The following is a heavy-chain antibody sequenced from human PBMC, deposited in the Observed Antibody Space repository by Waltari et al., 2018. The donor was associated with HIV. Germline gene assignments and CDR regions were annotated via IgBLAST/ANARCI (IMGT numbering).Heavy chain of an antibody. CDR2: GNSGNGDS. D-gene: IGHD6-6*01. CDR1: GYTFNNYV. Sequence: QAQLVQSGAEVKKPGASVKVSCKASGYTFNNYVIHWVRQAPGPRPEGLGWGNSGNGDSKNSQDFQGRGTITRDTSASTVYMELSSLRSEDTGVYYCARGGSSPYYFAMDVWGQGTTVTVSS. J-gene: IGHJ6*02. V-gene: IGHV1-3*02. CDR3: ARGGSSPYYFAMDV.